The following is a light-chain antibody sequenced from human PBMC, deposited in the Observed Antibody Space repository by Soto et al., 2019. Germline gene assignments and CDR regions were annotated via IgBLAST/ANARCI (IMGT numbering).Light chain of an antibody. CDR3: HHYNEWPSQA. CDR2: DAS. V-gene: IGKV3-15*01. CDR1: QSVGRN. Sequence: EIVLTQSPATLXVSPGERATXSCRASQSVGRNLAWYQQKPGQGPRLLIYDASTRATGFPARFSGSGSGTEFTLTISSLQSEDSAVYYCHHYNEWPSQAFGGGTKVEIK. J-gene: IGKJ4*01.